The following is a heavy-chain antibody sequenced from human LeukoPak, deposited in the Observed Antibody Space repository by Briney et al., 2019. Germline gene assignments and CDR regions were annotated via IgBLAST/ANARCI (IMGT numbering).Heavy chain of an antibody. Sequence: GGSLRLSCAVSGFTFSSWWMTWVRQAPGKGLEWVANIKQDGSEKNYVDSVKGRFTISRDNAKNSLDLQMNRLRAEDTAVYYCAKDWGGYYYYYMDVWGKGTTVTVSS. D-gene: IGHD3-10*01. CDR3: AKDWGGYYYYYMDV. CDR1: GFTFSSWW. V-gene: IGHV3-7*01. CDR2: IKQDGSEK. J-gene: IGHJ6*03.